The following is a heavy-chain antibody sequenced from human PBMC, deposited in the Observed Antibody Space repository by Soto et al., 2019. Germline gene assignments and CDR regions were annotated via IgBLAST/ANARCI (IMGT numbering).Heavy chain of an antibody. Sequence: QVQLVQSGTEVKKPGASVKVSCKASGYTFTSYYMHWVRQAPGQGLEWMGVINPSGGSTNYAQRFQGRVTMTRDTSTSTVYMELSSLRSEDTAVYYCARLTGTSSGDYWGQGTLVTVSS. CDR1: GYTFTSYY. V-gene: IGHV1-46*01. CDR3: ARLTGTSSGDY. D-gene: IGHD1-1*01. CDR2: INPSGGST. J-gene: IGHJ4*02.